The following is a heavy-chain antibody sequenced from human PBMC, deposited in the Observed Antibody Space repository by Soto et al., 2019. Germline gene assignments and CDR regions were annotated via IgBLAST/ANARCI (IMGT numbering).Heavy chain of an antibody. CDR3: ANDSGRAPAPLDYYYFYMDV. CDR2: INPNSGRT. J-gene: IGHJ6*03. CDR1: GYAFSQFY. V-gene: IGHV1-2*04. Sequence: QVQLVQSGAEVKKPGASVKVSCKASGYAFSQFYIHWMRQAPGQGLEWMGWINPNSGRTKFAQNFQCWVTMTRDTSIKTVYLELRGLRSDATAVYYCANDSGRAPAPLDYYYFYMDVWGKGTTVTVSS. D-gene: IGHD1-26*01.